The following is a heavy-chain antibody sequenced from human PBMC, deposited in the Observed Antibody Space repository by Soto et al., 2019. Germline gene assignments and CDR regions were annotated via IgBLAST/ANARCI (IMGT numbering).Heavy chain of an antibody. Sequence: QVQLQQWGAGPLRPLETLSLTCGVSGGSFSGYYWAWIHQSPGKGLEWIGEINDRGSINYNPSLKSRVSISVDTSKNHYSLNLRSVTAADTAVYYCARESLDILSGPPWVWYFDLWGRGTLVTVSS. CDR2: INDRGSI. CDR1: GGSFSGYY. V-gene: IGHV4-34*01. J-gene: IGHJ2*01. CDR3: ARESLDILSGPPWVWYFDL. D-gene: IGHD3-9*01.